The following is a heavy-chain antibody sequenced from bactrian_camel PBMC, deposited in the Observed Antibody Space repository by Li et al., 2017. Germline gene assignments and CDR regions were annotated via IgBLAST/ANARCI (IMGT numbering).Heavy chain of an antibody. J-gene: IGHJ4*01. CDR2: LTGGGGST. V-gene: IGHV3S1*01. CDR3: AATPPSNGGGGCYTTQAAYTY. D-gene: IGHD2*01. Sequence: HVQLVESGGGSVQAGGSLKLSCQTSEYTYMRYCMVWFRQAPGKGLQWVSALTGGGGSTYYSDSVKGRFTISRDNAKNMLYLQLNGLKTEDTAVYYCAATPPSNGGGGCYTTQAAYTYWGQGTQVTVS. CDR1: EYTYMRYC.